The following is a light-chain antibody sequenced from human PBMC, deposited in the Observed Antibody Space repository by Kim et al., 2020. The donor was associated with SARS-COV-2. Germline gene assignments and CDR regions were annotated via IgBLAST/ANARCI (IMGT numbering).Light chain of an antibody. Sequence: RVTISCSGSGSDIGSNSVNWYQHLPGTAPKVVIYATEQRPSGVPDRFSGSKSGTSASLAISGVRSEDEADYYCAAWHDTLTGVVFGGGTQLTVL. CDR2: ATE. CDR1: GSDIGSNS. CDR3: AAWHDTLTGVV. J-gene: IGLJ2*01. V-gene: IGLV1-44*01.